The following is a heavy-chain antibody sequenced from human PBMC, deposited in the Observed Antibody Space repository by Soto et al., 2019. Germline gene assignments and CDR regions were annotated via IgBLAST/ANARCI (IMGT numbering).Heavy chain of an antibody. CDR2: INAGNGNT. J-gene: IGHJ6*02. Sequence: GASVKVSCKASGYTFTSYAMHWVRQAPGQRLEWMGWINAGNGNTKYSQKVKGRVTITRDTSASTAYMELSSLRSEDTAVYYCASSYYYDSSGYSSLYYYYGMDVWGQGTTVTAP. V-gene: IGHV1-3*01. CDR1: GYTFTSYA. D-gene: IGHD3-22*01. CDR3: ASSYYYDSSGYSSLYYYYGMDV.